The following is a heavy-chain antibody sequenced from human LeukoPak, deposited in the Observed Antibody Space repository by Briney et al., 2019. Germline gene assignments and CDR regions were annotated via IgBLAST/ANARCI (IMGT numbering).Heavy chain of an antibody. V-gene: IGHV3-7*01. J-gene: IGHJ6*01. CDR3: ARAYDSSGYYFKYYYYYYGMDV. CDR1: GFTFSSYW. CDR2: IKQDGSEK. D-gene: IGHD3-22*01. Sequence: PGGSLRLSCAASGFTFSSYWMSWVRQAPGKGLEWVANIKQDGSEKYYVDSVKGRFTISRDNAKNSLYLHMNSLRAEDTAVYYCARAYDSSGYYFKYYYYYYGMDVWGQGTTVTVSS.